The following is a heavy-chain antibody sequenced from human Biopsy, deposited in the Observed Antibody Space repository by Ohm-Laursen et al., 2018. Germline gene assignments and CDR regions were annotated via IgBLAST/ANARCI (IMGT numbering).Heavy chain of an antibody. CDR3: ATKLTGYFHH. D-gene: IGHD3-9*01. CDR1: GGTFSNYG. Sequence: SVKVSCKAPGGTFSNYGVNWVRQAPGQGLEWLGGNIPILGTGNYARKFQDRVTVAADTSPSTATMELRSLRSDDTAVYYCATKLTGYFHHWGQGTLVIVSS. J-gene: IGHJ1*01. V-gene: IGHV1-69*06. CDR2: NIPILGTG.